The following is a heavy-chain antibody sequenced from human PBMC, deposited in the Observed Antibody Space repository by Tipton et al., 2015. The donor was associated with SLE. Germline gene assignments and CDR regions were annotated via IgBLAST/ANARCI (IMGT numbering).Heavy chain of an antibody. CDR3: ARYSSGSLDS. CDR1: GDSISSSGYY. D-gene: IGHD1-26*01. Sequence: SLRLSCTVSGDSISSSGYYWVWIRQPPGKGLVWVSRISDGSSTTYADSVKGRFTISRDNAKNTLYLQMNSLRAEDTAVYYCARYSSGSLDSWGQGTLVTVSS. J-gene: IGHJ4*02. CDR2: ISDGSST. V-gene: IGHV3-74*03.